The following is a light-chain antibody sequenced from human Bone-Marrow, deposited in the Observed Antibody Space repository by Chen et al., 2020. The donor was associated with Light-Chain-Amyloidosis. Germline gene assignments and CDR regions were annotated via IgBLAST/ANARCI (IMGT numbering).Light chain of an antibody. V-gene: IGKV3-20*01. Sequence: IVLTQSPGTLSLSPGEGANLSCRASQTISSNYLTWYQQKFGQAPRLLIYGSSSRATGSPDRFTGSGSGTDFTRTINRLEPEDFALYYCQQYGTSPLTVGGGTKVEIK. CDR3: QQYGTSPLT. J-gene: IGKJ4*01. CDR1: QTISSNY. CDR2: GSS.